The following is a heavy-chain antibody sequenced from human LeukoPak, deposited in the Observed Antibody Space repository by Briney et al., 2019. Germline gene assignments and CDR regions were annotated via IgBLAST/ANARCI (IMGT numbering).Heavy chain of an antibody. V-gene: IGHV1-18*01. CDR1: GYTFTSYG. J-gene: IGHJ4*02. Sequence: ASVKVSCKASGYTFTSYGISWVRQAPGQGLEWMGWISAYNGNTNYAQKLQGRVTMTTDTSTSTAYMELRSLRSDDTAVYYCARDQAMIVVAAVDYWGQGTLVTASS. CDR2: ISAYNGNT. D-gene: IGHD3-22*01. CDR3: ARDQAMIVVAAVDY.